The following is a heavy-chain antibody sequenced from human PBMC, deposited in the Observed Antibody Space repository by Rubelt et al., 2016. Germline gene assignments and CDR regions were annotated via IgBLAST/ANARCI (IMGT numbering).Heavy chain of an antibody. CDR3: ARLSIATHPDY. J-gene: IGHJ4*02. Sequence: QVQLKQWGAGLLKPSETLSVTCAVYGGSISSSSYYWGWIRQPPGKGLEWIGSINYSGSTYYNPSLKSRVTISVDTSKKKLSLKLSSVTSAATAGYYWARLSIATHPDYWGQGTLVTVSS. V-gene: IGHV4-39*01. CDR2: INYSGST. CDR1: GGSISSSSYY. D-gene: IGHD6-6*01.